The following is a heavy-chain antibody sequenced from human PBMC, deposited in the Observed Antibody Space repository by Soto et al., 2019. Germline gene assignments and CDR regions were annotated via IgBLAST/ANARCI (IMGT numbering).Heavy chain of an antibody. CDR2: IYHSGST. V-gene: IGHV4-38-2*01. CDR3: ARIAVAATRYFAY. CDR1: GYSISSGYY. D-gene: IGHD6-19*01. J-gene: IGHJ4*02. Sequence: SETLSLTCAVSGYSISSGYYWGWIRQPPGKGLEWIGSIYHSGSTYYNPSLKSRVTITVDTSKNQFSLKLSSVTAADTAVYYCARIAVAATRYFAYWGQGTLFPVSS.